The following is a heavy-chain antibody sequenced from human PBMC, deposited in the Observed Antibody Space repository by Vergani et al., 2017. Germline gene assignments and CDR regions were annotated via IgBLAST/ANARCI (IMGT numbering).Heavy chain of an antibody. CDR2: IIPIFGTA. D-gene: IGHD6-19*01. V-gene: IGHV1-69*01. CDR3: AGDPHIAVAGIAKYGMDV. J-gene: IGHJ6*02. CDR1: GGTFSSYA. Sequence: QVQLVQSGAEVKKPGSSVKVSCKASGGTFSSYAISWVRQAPGQGLEWMGGIIPIFGTANYAQKFQGRVTITADESTSTAYMELRSLRSDDTAVYYCAGDPHIAVAGIAKYGMDVWGQGTTVTVSS.